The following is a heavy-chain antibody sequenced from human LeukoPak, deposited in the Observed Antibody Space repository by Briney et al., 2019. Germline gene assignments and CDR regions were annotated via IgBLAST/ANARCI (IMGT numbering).Heavy chain of an antibody. D-gene: IGHD3-22*01. V-gene: IGHV3-66*01. J-gene: IGHJ4*02. CDR2: IYSGGST. CDR1: GFTFSSYW. Sequence: GGSLRLSCAASGFTFSSYWMSWVRQAPGKGLEWVSLIYSGGSTYYADSVKGRFTISRDNSKNTLYLQMNSLRAEDTAVYYCARDWHYYDISDYRTGDHWGQGTLVTVSS. CDR3: ARDWHYYDISDYRTGDH.